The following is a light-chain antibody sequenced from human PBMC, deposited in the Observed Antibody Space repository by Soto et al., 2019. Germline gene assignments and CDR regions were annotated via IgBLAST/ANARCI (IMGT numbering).Light chain of an antibody. V-gene: IGLV2-14*01. Sequence: ALTQPASVSGSPGQSITISCTGTSSDVGGYNYVSWYQQHPGKAPKLMIYEVSNRPSGVSNRFSGSKSGNTASLTISGLQAEDEADYYCSSCTSSNTHVFGTGTKVTVL. J-gene: IGLJ1*01. CDR2: EVS. CDR1: SSDVGGYNY. CDR3: SSCTSSNTHV.